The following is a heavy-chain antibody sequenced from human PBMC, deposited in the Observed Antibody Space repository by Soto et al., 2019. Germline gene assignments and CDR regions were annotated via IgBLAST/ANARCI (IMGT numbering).Heavy chain of an antibody. CDR2: IWYDGSNK. CDR3: AGGGAQGYCSSTSCYRGGYYMDV. Sequence: GGSLRLSCAASGFTFSSYGMHWVRQAPCKGLEWVAVIWYDGSNKYYADSVKGRFTISRDNSKNTLYLQMNSLRAEDTAVYYCAGGGAQGYCSSTSCYRGGYYMDVWGKGTTVTVSS. CDR1: GFTFSSYG. D-gene: IGHD2-2*01. J-gene: IGHJ6*03. V-gene: IGHV3-33*01.